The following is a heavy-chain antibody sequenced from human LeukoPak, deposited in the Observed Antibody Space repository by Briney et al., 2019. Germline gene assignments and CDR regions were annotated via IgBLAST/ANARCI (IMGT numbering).Heavy chain of an antibody. CDR2: IYYSGST. CDR3: ARAPSLYGSGSYYTPYYYYGMDV. Sequence: PSQTLSLTCTVSGGSISSGDSYWTWIRQPPGKGLEWIGNIYYSGSTYYNPSLKSRVIISVDTSKNQFSLKLSSVTAADTAVYYCARAPSLYGSGSYYTPYYYYGMDVWGKGTTVTVSS. J-gene: IGHJ6*04. CDR1: GGSISSGDSY. V-gene: IGHV4-30-4*01. D-gene: IGHD3-10*01.